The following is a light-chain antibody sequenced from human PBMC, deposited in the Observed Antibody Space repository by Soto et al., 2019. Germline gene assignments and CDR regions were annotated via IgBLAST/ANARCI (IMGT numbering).Light chain of an antibody. Sequence: QSALTQPASVSGFPEQSITISCTGSRSDVGGYNYVSWYQQHPAKAPKMIIYDVTSRPSGVSNRFSGSKSGNTASLTISGLQAEDEADYYCSSFTTVNTFVVFGRGTQLTVL. V-gene: IGLV2-14*03. CDR1: RSDVGGYNY. J-gene: IGLJ2*01. CDR3: SSFTTVNTFVV. CDR2: DVT.